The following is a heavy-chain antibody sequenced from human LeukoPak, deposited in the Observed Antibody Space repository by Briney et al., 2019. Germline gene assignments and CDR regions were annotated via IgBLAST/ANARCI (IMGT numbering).Heavy chain of an antibody. CDR1: GYTLTSYG. D-gene: IGHD2-21*02. J-gene: IGHJ3*02. Sequence: ASVKVSCKAAGYTLTSYGISWVRQAPGQGLEGMGWISAYNGNTNYAQKLQGRVTMTTDTSTSTAYMELRSLRSDDTAVYYCARKDMVTATDAFDIWGEGTMVTVSS. CDR3: ARKDMVTATDAFDI. CDR2: ISAYNGNT. V-gene: IGHV1-18*01.